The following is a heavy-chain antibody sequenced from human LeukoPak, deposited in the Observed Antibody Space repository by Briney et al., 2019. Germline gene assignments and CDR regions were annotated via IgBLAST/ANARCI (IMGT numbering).Heavy chain of an antibody. CDR2: INPNSGGT. Sequence: GASVKVSCKASGYTFTGYYMHWVRQAPGQGLEWMGWINPNSGGTNYAQKFQGRVTMTRDTSISTAYMELSRLRSDDTAVYYCVRDPSVGKKVGATTSYYYYGMDVWGQGTTVTVSS. CDR1: GYTFTGYY. CDR3: VRDPSVGKKVGATTSYYYYGMDV. D-gene: IGHD1-26*01. J-gene: IGHJ6*02. V-gene: IGHV1-2*02.